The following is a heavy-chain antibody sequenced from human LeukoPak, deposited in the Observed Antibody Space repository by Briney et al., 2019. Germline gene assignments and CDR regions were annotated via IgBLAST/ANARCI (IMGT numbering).Heavy chain of an antibody. CDR3: AKDRGYSHGFDY. V-gene: IGHV3-30*18. Sequence: GGSPRLSCAASGFTFSSYGMHWVRQAPGKGLEWVAGISYDGRNKEYVDSVKGRFTISRDNSKNTLYLQMNSLRAEDTAVYNCAKDRGYSHGFDYWGQGTLVTVSS. D-gene: IGHD5-18*01. CDR1: GFTFSSYG. CDR2: ISYDGRNK. J-gene: IGHJ4*02.